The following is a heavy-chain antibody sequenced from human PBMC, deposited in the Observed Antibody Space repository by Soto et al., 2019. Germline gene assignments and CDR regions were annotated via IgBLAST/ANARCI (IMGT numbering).Heavy chain of an antibody. CDR1: GYTFTSYG. V-gene: IGHV1-18*01. J-gene: IGHJ6*02. D-gene: IGHD6-13*01. CDR2: ISAYNGNT. CDR3: AREGESSSWTYFYYYYGMDV. Sequence: QVQLVQSGAEVKKPGASVKVSCKASGYTFTSYGISWVRQAPGQGLELMGWISAYNGNTNYAQKLQGRVTMTTDTATSTAYMELRSLRSDDTAVYYCAREGESSSWTYFYYYYGMDVCGHGTKVTVSS.